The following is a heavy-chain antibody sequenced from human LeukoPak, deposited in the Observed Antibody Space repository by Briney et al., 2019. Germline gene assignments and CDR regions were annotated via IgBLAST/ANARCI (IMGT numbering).Heavy chain of an antibody. Sequence: ASVKVSCKASGYTFTNYYMHWVRQAPGQGLEWMGMINPSGGSTSYAQKFQGRVTMTRDTSTSTVNMELSSLRSEDTAVYYCARDVCSGCYVVYWGQGTLVTVSS. CDR2: INPSGGST. D-gene: IGHD6-19*01. J-gene: IGHJ4*02. V-gene: IGHV1-46*01. CDR3: ARDVCSGCYVVY. CDR1: GYTFTNYY.